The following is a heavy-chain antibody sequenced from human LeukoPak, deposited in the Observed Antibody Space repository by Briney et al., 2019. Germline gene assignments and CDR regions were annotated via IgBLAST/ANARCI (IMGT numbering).Heavy chain of an antibody. CDR3: VKGTGY. J-gene: IGHJ4*02. CDR2: ISSNGDNT. Sequence: GGSLRLSCSVSGFTFSTYVMHWVRQAPGKGLEYVSAISSNGDNTYYADSVKGRFTISRDNSKNTLYLQMSSLRADDTAVYYCVKGTGYWGQGTLVTVSS. CDR1: GFTFSTYV. V-gene: IGHV3-64D*06.